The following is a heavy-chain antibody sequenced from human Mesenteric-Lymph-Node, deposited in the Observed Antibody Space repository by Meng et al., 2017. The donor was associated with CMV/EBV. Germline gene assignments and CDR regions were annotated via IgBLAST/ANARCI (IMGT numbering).Heavy chain of an antibody. J-gene: IGHJ4*02. D-gene: IGHD3-22*01. CDR2: IVVGSGNT. V-gene: IGHV1-58*01. CDR3: AREPVYDSSGWDGY. CDR1: GFTFTSSA. Sequence: SVKVSCKASGFTFTSSAVQWVRQARGQRLEWIGWIVVGSGNTNYAQKFQERVTMTRDTSTSTVYMELSSLRSEDTAVYYCAREPVYDSSGWDGYWGQGTLDTVSS.